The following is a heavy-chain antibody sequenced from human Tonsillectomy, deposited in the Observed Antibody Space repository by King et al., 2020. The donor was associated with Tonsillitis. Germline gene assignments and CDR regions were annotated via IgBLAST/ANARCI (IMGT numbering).Heavy chain of an antibody. J-gene: IGHJ6*02. CDR2: IKQDGSEK. Sequence: VQLVQSGGGLVQPGGSLRLSCAASGFTFSSYWMSWVRQAPGKGLEWVANIKQDGSEKYYVDSVKGRFTISRDNAKNSLYLQMNSLRAEDTAVYYCARDSYGDNYYGMDVWGQGTTVTASS. CDR1: GFTFSSYW. CDR3: ARDSYGDNYYGMDV. D-gene: IGHD4-17*01. V-gene: IGHV3-7*03.